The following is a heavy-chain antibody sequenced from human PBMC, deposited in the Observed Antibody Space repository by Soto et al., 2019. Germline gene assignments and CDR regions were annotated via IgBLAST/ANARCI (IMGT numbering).Heavy chain of an antibody. V-gene: IGHV3-30*04. D-gene: IGHD6-19*01. CDR3: AKVMGVAGTWFYDY. CDR2: ISYDGSNK. J-gene: IGHJ4*02. CDR1: GFTFSSYA. Sequence: PGGSLRLSCAASGFTFSSYAMHWVRQAPGKGLEWVAVISYDGSNKYYADSVKGRFTISRDNSKNTLYLQMNSLRAEDTAVYYCAKVMGVAGTWFYDYWGQGTLVTVSS.